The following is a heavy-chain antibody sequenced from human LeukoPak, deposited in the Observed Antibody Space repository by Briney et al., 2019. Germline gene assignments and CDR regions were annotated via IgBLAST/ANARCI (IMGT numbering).Heavy chain of an antibody. CDR3: ARPYESSGYYYQYYFDY. D-gene: IGHD3-22*01. V-gene: IGHV4-34*01. CDR1: GGSFSGYY. J-gene: IGHJ4*02. Sequence: SETLSLTCAVYGGSFSGYYWSWIRQPPGKGLEWIGEINHSGSTNYNPSLRSRVTISVDTSKNQFSLKLSSVTAADTAVYYCARPYESSGYYYQYYFDYWGQGTLVTVSS. CDR2: INHSGST.